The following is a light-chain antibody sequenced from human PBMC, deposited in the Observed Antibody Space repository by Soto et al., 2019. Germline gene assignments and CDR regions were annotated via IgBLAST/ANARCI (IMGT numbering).Light chain of an antibody. J-gene: IGKJ3*01. Sequence: DIQMTQSPSSLSASVGDRVTITCRASQTISRYLNWYQQKPGKAPKLLIFAASSLQSGVPSRFSGSGSGTEFTLAISSLQPEDFATYYCQQSYNTLAFGPGTKGDIK. V-gene: IGKV1-39*01. CDR2: AAS. CDR1: QTISRY. CDR3: QQSYNTLA.